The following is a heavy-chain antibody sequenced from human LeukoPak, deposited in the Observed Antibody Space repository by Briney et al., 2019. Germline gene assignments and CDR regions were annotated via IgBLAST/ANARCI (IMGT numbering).Heavy chain of an antibody. CDR1: GFTFSSYG. CDR3: AKDPYSSGWYGFLDY. V-gene: IGHV3-30*18. D-gene: IGHD6-19*01. CDR2: ISYDGSNK. Sequence: GRSLRLSCAASGFTFSSYGMHWVRQAPGKGLEWVAVISYDGSNKYYADSVKGRFTISRDNSKNTLYLQMNSLRAEDTAVYYCAKDPYSSGWYGFLDYWGQGTLVTVSS. J-gene: IGHJ4*02.